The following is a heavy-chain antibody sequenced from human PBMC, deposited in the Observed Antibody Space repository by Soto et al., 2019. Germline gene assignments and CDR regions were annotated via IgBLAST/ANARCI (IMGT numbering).Heavy chain of an antibody. Sequence: EVQLLESGGGLVQPGGSLRLSYAASGFSFSYYAMSWVRQAPGKGLEWVSGISGSGGDTYYADSVKGRFTISRDNSRNTLYLQVNSLRAEDTAVYYCAKGTRRDGYSLTCFDPWGQGTLVTVSS. CDR1: GFSFSYYA. J-gene: IGHJ5*02. D-gene: IGHD4-4*01. V-gene: IGHV3-23*01. CDR2: ISGSGGDT. CDR3: AKGTRRDGYSLTCFDP.